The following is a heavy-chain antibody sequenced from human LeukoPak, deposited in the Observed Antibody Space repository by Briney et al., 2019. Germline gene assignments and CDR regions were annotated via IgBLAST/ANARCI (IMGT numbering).Heavy chain of an antibody. V-gene: IGHV3-11*04. CDR3: ARRRTQWLVPSN. Sequence: GGPLRLPCAASGFTFSDYYMSWIRQAPGKGLDWVSYISSSGSTIYYADSVKGRFTISRDNAKNSLYLQMNSLRAEDTAVYYCARRRTQWLVPSNWGQGTLVTVSS. CDR1: GFTFSDYY. CDR2: ISSSGSTI. J-gene: IGHJ4*02. D-gene: IGHD6-19*01.